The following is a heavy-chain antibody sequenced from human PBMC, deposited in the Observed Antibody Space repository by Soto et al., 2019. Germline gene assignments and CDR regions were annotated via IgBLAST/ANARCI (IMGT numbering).Heavy chain of an antibody. D-gene: IGHD6-13*01. Sequence: GESLKISCAASGFTFSSYAMSWVRQAPGKGLEWVSAISGSGGSTYYADSVKGRFTISRDNSKNTLYLQMNSLRAEDTAVYYCAKDLLSQQLVQFDYWGQGTLVTVSS. V-gene: IGHV3-23*01. CDR2: ISGSGGST. J-gene: IGHJ4*02. CDR1: GFTFSSYA. CDR3: AKDLLSQQLVQFDY.